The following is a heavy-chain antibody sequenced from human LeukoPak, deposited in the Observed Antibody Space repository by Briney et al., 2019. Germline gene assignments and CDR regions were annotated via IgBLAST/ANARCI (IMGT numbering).Heavy chain of an antibody. D-gene: IGHD3-3*01. Sequence: SGPTLVKPTQTLTLTCTFSGFSLSTSGVGVGWIRQPPGKGLEWIGYIYYSGSTNYNPSLKSRVTISVDTSKNQFSLKLSSVTAADTAVYYCARVVTIDYYMDVWGKGTTVTVSS. J-gene: IGHJ6*03. CDR3: ARVVTIDYYMDV. CDR1: GFSLSTSGVG. V-gene: IGHV4-61*08. CDR2: IYYSGST.